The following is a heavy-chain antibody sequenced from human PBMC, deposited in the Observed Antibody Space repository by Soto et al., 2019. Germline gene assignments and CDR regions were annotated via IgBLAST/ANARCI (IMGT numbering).Heavy chain of an antibody. CDR2: IYYSGST. J-gene: IGHJ4*02. V-gene: IGHV4-39*01. CDR1: GGSISSSSYY. CDR3: ARRGPIYSGSYGPDY. D-gene: IGHD1-26*01. Sequence: SETLSLTCTVSGGSISSSSYYWGWIRQPPGKGLEWIGSIYYSGSTYYNPSLKSRVTISVDTSKNQFSLRQNSVTAADTAVYYCARRGPIYSGSYGPDYWGQGTLVTVSS.